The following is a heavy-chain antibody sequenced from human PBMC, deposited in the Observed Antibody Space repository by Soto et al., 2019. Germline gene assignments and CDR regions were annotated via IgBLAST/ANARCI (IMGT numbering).Heavy chain of an antibody. V-gene: IGHV4-61*03. D-gene: IGHD2-15*01. J-gene: IGHJ4*02. CDR1: GVSVNRGGYY. CDR3: AREPVPARGGYSFV. Sequence: SETLSLTCTVSGVSVNRGGYYWSWIRQSPGRGLEWIGFFYYTGSTSYNPSLKSRVTISADTSKNHFSLKLNSVTAADTAVYYCAREPVPARGGYSFVWGQGSLVTVSS. CDR2: FYYTGST.